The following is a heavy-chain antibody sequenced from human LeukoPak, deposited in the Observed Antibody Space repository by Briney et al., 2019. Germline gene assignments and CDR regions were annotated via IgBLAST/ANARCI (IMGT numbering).Heavy chain of an antibody. CDR3: ARGHSSGYYLKY. D-gene: IGHD3-22*01. CDR2: ISGSSTYK. J-gene: IGHJ4*02. Sequence: PGGSLRLSCAASGFTFSSYSMNWVRQAPGKGLEWVSYISGSSTYKYYADSVKGRFTISRDNAKNSLYLQMNSLRAEDTAVYYCARGHSSGYYLKYWGQGTLVTVSS. CDR1: GFTFSSYS. V-gene: IGHV3-21*05.